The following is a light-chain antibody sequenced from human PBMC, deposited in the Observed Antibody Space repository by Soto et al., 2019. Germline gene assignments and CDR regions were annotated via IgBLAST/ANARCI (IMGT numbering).Light chain of an antibody. CDR3: PKYDSAPHT. V-gene: IGKV1-27*01. CDR2: AAS. CDR1: QGIIDY. J-gene: IGKJ1*01. Sequence: DIQMTQSPSSLSASVGDTVTITCRASQGIIDYLAWYQQRPGKVPKLLIYAASTLQTGVPSRFSGSGAGTDFTLTSSSLQPEDVATYYCPKYDSAPHTFGQGTKVEIK.